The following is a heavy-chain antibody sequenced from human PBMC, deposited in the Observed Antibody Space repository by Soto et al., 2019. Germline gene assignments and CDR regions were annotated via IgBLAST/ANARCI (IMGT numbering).Heavy chain of an antibody. Sequence: QVQLVQSGAEVKKPGASVKVSCKASGYTFTSYGISWVRQAPGQGLEWMGWISAYNGNTNYAQKLQGRVTMTTDTSTSTAYMELRSLRSDDTAVYYGARAEGYSSSWYWVVAFDIWGQGTMVTVSS. CDR3: ARAEGYSSSWYWVVAFDI. D-gene: IGHD6-13*01. CDR2: ISAYNGNT. CDR1: GYTFTSYG. J-gene: IGHJ3*02. V-gene: IGHV1-18*01.